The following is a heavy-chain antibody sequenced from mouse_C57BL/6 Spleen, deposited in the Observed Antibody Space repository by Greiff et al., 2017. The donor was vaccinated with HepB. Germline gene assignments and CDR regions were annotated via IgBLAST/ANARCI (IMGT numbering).Heavy chain of an antibody. CDR1: GYTFTSYW. J-gene: IGHJ2*01. CDR2: IHPNSGST. V-gene: IGHV1-64*01. CDR3: ARSRDGYPYYFDY. Sequence: QVQLQQPGAELVKPGASVKLSCKASGYTFTSYWMHWVKQRPGQGLEWIGMIHPNSGSTNYNEKFKSKATLTVDKSSSTAYMQLSSLTSEDSAVYYCARSRDGYPYYFDYWGQGTTLTVSS. D-gene: IGHD2-3*01.